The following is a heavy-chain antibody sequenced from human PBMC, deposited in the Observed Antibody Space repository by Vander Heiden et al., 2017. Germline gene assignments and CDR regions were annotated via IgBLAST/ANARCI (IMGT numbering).Heavy chain of an antibody. D-gene: IGHD6-13*01. J-gene: IGHJ1*01. CDR2: INPNSGGT. V-gene: IGHV1-2*02. CDR1: GYTFTGYY. CDR3: ARDADDSSWTTEYFQH. Sequence: QVQLGQSGAEAKKPGASAKVSCKASGYTFTGYYMHWVRQAPGQGLEWMGWINPNSGGTNYAQKFQGRVTMTRDTSISTAYMELSRLRSDDTAVYYCARDADDSSWTTEYFQHWGQGTLVTVSS.